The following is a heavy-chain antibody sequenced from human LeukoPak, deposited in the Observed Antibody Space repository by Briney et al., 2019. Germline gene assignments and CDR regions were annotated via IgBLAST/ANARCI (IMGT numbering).Heavy chain of an antibody. V-gene: IGHV4-31*03. D-gene: IGHD6-13*01. J-gene: IGHJ4*02. CDR3: ARGRGSSWYYFDS. Sequence: SQTLSLTYTVSGGSISSGGYYWSWIRQHPGKGLEWIGYIYYSGSTYYNPSLKSRVTISVDTSKNQFSLKLSSVTAADTAVYYCARGRGSSWYYFDSWGQGTLVTVSS. CDR2: IYYSGST. CDR1: GGSISSGGYY.